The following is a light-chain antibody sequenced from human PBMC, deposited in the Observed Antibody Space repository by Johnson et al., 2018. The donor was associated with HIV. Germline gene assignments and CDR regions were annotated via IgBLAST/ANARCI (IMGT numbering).Light chain of an antibody. CDR3: ATWDTSLSAGGV. Sequence: QPVLTQPPSVSAAPGQKVTISCSGSSSNIGNNYVSWFQQLPGTAPKLLIYDNDKRPSGIPDLFSGSKSGTSATLGITGLQTGDEADYYCATWDTSLSAGGVFGTGTKVTVL. CDR1: SSNIGNNY. CDR2: DND. V-gene: IGLV1-51*01. J-gene: IGLJ1*01.